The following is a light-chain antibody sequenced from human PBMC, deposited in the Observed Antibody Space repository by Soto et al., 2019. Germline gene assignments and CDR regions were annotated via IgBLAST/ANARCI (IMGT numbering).Light chain of an antibody. J-gene: IGLJ1*01. CDR2: DAT. V-gene: IGLV3-21*02. CDR3: QVWASTAEFFV. Sequence: SYELTQPPSVSVAPGQTARITCEGDKLGSKIVHWYKQRPGQAPVAVVFDATDRPSGIPDRFSASRSGDTATLTISRVDAGDEADYFCQVWASTAEFFVFGSGTKVTVL. CDR1: KLGSKI.